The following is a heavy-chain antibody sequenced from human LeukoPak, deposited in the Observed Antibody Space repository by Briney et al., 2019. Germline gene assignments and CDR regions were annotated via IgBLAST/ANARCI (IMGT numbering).Heavy chain of an antibody. CDR2: IIPIFGTA. CDR1: GGTFSSYA. D-gene: IGHD6-19*01. Sequence: ASVKVSCKASGGTFSSYAISWVRQAPGQGLEWMGGIIPIFGTANYAQKFQGRVTITTDKSTSTAYMELSSLRSEDTAVYYCARDPHVPGIAVAGTRATNNWFDPWGQGTLVTVSS. J-gene: IGHJ5*02. V-gene: IGHV1-69*05. CDR3: ARDPHVPGIAVAGTRATNNWFDP.